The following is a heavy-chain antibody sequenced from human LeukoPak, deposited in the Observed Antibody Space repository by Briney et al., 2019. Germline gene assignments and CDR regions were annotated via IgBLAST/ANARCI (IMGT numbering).Heavy chain of an antibody. V-gene: IGHV1-18*01. D-gene: IGHD1-26*01. J-gene: IGHJ4*02. CDR3: ARVVGASTFDY. Sequence: GASVKVSCKASGYTFTSYGVSWVRQAPGQGLERMGWISAHNGKTNYAQKLRGRVTMTTDISTSTAYMELRSLRSDDTAVYYCARVVGASTFDYWGQGTLVTVSS. CDR1: GYTFTSYG. CDR2: ISAHNGKT.